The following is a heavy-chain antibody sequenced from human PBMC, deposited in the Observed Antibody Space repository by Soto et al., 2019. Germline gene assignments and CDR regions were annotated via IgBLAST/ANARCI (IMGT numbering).Heavy chain of an antibody. D-gene: IGHD2-21*02. CDR3: AFGRPGVFVTASDY. CDR2: ISGSGGDT. CDR1: GFTFSSYA. V-gene: IGHV3-23*01. J-gene: IGHJ4*02. Sequence: GGSLRLSCAAYGFTFSSYAMSWFRQAPGKGLEWVSGISGSGGDTNYDDSVKGRFTVFRVNSKTMLYLKMDSLSAEDTAVDYSAFGRPGVFVTASDYWGKETLVIVYS.